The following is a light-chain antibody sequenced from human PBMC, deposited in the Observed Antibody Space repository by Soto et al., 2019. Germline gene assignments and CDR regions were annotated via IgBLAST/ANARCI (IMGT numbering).Light chain of an antibody. CDR1: NDINSY. CDR2: EAS. V-gene: IGKV1-9*01. CDR3: QQLNTLPFT. J-gene: IGKJ5*01. Sequence: IQLTPSPSLLAASVGDRGTITYLSSNDINSYLALYPQKPGKAPKLMIYEASTLQSGVPSRFSGSGSGTEFTLTISGLLPEDFATYHCQQLNTLPFTFGQGTRPEIK.